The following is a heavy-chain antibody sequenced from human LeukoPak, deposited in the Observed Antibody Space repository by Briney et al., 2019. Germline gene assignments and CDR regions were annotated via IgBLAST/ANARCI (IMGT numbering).Heavy chain of an antibody. D-gene: IGHD1-26*01. Sequence: GESLKISCKGSGYSFTSYWIGWVRQMPGKGLEWMGIIYPGDPDTRYSPSFQGQVTISADKSISTAYLQWSSLKASDTAMYYCARRGRYSGSYSGYWGQGTLVTVSS. CDR1: GYSFTSYW. V-gene: IGHV5-51*01. CDR3: ARRGRYSGSYSGY. CDR2: IYPGDPDT. J-gene: IGHJ4*02.